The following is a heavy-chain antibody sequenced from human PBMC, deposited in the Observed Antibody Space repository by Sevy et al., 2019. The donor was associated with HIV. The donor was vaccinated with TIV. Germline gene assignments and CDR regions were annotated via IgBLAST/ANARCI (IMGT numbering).Heavy chain of an antibody. Sequence: SETLSLMCTVSGGYISNYYWSWIRQPPGKGLEWFGYMYSGGSTNYNPSLSSRITMSVDTSKNLFSLKLTSVTAADTVVYYCARVATMAGTVDSWGQGTLVTVSS. D-gene: IGHD1-1*01. V-gene: IGHV4-59*01. CDR3: ARVATMAGTVDS. CDR1: GGYISNYY. CDR2: MYSGGST. J-gene: IGHJ4*02.